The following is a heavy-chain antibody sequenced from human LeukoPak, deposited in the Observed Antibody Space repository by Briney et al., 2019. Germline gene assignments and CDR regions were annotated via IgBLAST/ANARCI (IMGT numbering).Heavy chain of an antibody. J-gene: IGHJ3*02. V-gene: IGHV4-39*02. CDR1: GGSISSSSYY. D-gene: IGHD6-19*01. CDR3: ARDNSSGWIIILDAFDI. Sequence: PSETLSLTCTVSGGSISSSSYYWGWIRQPPGKGLEWIGSIYYSGSTYYNPSLKSRVTISVDTSKNQFSLKLSSVTAADTAVYYCARDNSSGWIIILDAFDIWGQGTMVTVSS. CDR2: IYYSGST.